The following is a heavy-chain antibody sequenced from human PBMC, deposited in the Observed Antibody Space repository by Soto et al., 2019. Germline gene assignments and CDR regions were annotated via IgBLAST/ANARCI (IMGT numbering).Heavy chain of an antibody. Sequence: QVQLVQSGAEVKKPGASVKVSCQASGYTFTAQYLHWVRKAPGEGLEWMGWMNPTTGATRYAQKFQGRVIMTRDTSMSTAYLEVRSLRPAATAVYYCAKGDSSWVSWFDPWGQGTLVTVSS. J-gene: IGHJ5*02. CDR3: AKGDSSWVSWFDP. CDR1: GYTFTAQY. V-gene: IGHV1-2*02. D-gene: IGHD6-19*01. CDR2: MNPTTGAT.